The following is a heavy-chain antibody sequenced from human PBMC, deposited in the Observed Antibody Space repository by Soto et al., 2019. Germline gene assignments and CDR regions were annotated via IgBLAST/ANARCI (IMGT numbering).Heavy chain of an antibody. CDR3: AKDRVGVLVPSYFDN. CDR1: GFSFSDYA. D-gene: IGHD2-15*01. V-gene: IGHV3-23*01. CDR2: ISGSGGST. J-gene: IGHJ4*02. Sequence: GGSLRLSCAASGFSFSDYAMTWVRQAPGKGLEWVSSISGSGGSTYYADSVKGRFTISRDNSKNTLYLQMHSLRAEDTAVYYCAKDRVGVLVPSYFDNWGQGTLVTVSS.